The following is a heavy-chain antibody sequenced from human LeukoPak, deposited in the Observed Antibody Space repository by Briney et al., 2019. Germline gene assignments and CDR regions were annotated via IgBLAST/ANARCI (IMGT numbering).Heavy chain of an antibody. CDR2: ISFDGTDK. CDR3: ARGGIAEIESYYFGVDV. D-gene: IGHD6-13*01. CDR1: GFNFNHYA. V-gene: IGHV3-30*03. Sequence: PGGSLRLSCAASGFNFNHYAMHWVRQAPGKGLEWVAVISFDGTDKYYGDSVKGRFTISRDNSKNTVYLRMNSLRPEDMGVYYCARGGIAEIESYYFGVDVWGQGTTVAV. J-gene: IGHJ6*02.